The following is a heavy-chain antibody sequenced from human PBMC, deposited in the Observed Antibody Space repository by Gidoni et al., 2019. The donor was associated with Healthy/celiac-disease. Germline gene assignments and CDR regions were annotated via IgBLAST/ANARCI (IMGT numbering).Heavy chain of an antibody. CDR1: GGSISSSY. CDR3: ARARLWFGELVPDY. CDR2: IYTSGST. V-gene: IGHV4-4*07. Sequence: QVQLQESGPGLVKPSETLSLTCTVSGGSISSSYWSWIRQPAGKGLEWIGRIYTSGSTNYNPSLKSRVTMSVDTSKNQFSLKLSSVTAADTAVYYCARARLWFGELVPDYWGQGTLVTVSS. D-gene: IGHD3-10*01. J-gene: IGHJ4*02.